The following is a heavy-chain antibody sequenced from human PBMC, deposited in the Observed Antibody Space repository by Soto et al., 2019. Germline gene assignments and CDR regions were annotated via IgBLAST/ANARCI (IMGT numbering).Heavy chain of an antibody. V-gene: IGHV4-34*01. CDR1: GGSFSGSFSGYY. CDR2: INHRGNT. Sequence: QVQLQQWGAGLLKPSETLSLTCAVYGGSFSGSFSGYYWTWIRQPPGKGLEWIGEINHRGNTNYNQSLKSRVTISVDTSKNQLSLKLSSVTAADTAVYYCARGRNGSGTFYYYSGMDVWGQGTTVTVSS. CDR3: ARGRNGSGTFYYYSGMDV. J-gene: IGHJ6*02. D-gene: IGHD3-10*01.